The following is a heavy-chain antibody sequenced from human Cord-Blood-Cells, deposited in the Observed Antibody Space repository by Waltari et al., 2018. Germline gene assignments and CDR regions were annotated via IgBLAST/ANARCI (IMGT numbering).Heavy chain of an antibody. D-gene: IGHD7-27*01. Sequence: QVQLQQWGAGLLKPSETLSLTCAVYGGSFSGYYWSWIRQPPGKGLEWIGEINHSGSTTTTPSLKSRVTISVDTSKNRFSLKLSSVTAADTAVYYCASQLGIRYFDLWGRGTLVTVSS. V-gene: IGHV4-34*01. CDR2: INHSGST. J-gene: IGHJ2*01. CDR1: GGSFSGYY. CDR3: ASQLGIRYFDL.